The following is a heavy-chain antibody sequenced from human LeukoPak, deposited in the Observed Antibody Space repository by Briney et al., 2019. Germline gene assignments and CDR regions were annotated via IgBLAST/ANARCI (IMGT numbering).Heavy chain of an antibody. CDR3: ARDMFYSDSNGYFNYFDY. V-gene: IGHV3-21*01. J-gene: IGHJ4*02. CDR1: GFTFRAYS. Sequence: GGSLRLSCAASGFTFRAYSMNWVRQAPGKGLEWVSSISSSSTYIYHADSLKGRFTISRDNAKNSLYLQMNSLRAEDTAVYYCARDMFYSDSNGYFNYFDYWGQGALVTVSS. D-gene: IGHD3-22*01. CDR2: ISSSSTYI.